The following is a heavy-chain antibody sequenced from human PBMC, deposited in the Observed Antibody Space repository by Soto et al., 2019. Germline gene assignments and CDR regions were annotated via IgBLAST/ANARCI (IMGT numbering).Heavy chain of an antibody. D-gene: IGHD3-3*01. J-gene: IGHJ5*02. V-gene: IGHV4-38-2*01. CDR3: ARRCFHNKPLYDFWSGSVFGVFAP. Sequence: XTLSLPCAVSGXSLSSGEYWGWILQPPGKWLLWIWSVYHSGSTYSNPSLKSRITSSVDTSKNQFSLKLSSLTAADTAVYHRARRCFHNKPLYDFWSGSVFGVFAPWGQGTLGTVS. CDR1: GXSLSSGEY. CDR2: VYHSGST.